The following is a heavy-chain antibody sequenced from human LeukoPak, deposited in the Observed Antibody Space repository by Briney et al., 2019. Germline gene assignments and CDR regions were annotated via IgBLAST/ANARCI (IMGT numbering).Heavy chain of an antibody. V-gene: IGHV3-21*01. D-gene: IGHD1-26*01. CDR2: ISSSSSYI. CDR1: GFTFSSYS. Sequence: GGSLRLSCAASGFTFSSYSMNWVRQAPGKGLEWVSSISSSSSYIYYADSVKGRFTISRDNAKNSLYLQMNSLRAEDTAVYYCARDKSRRILWELHPWGQGTLVTVSS. CDR3: ARDKSRRILWELHP. J-gene: IGHJ4*02.